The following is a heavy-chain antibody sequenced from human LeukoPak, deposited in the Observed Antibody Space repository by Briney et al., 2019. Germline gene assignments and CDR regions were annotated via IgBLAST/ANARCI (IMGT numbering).Heavy chain of an antibody. Sequence: PSETLSLTCAVYGGSFSGSFWSWIRQPPGKGLEWIGEINNGGSTSYNPSLEGRVTISVDTSRNQFSLKLSSVTAADTAVYYCAPLSCGGDCYWGQGTLVTVSS. CDR3: APLSCGGDCY. CDR2: INNGGST. D-gene: IGHD2-21*02. V-gene: IGHV4-34*01. CDR1: GGSFSGSF. J-gene: IGHJ4*02.